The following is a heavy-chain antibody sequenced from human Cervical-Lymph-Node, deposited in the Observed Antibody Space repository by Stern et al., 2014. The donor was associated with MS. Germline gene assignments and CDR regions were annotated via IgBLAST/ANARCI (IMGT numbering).Heavy chain of an antibody. CDR3: AKDRGSSIAARYFDY. J-gene: IGHJ4*02. CDR2: ILYDGSNK. Sequence: VHLVESGGGVVQPGRSLRLSCAASGFTFSNYGMHWVRQAPGKGLEWVAVILYDGSNKYYADSVKGRFTISRDNSKNTLYLQMNSQRAEDTAIYYCAKDRGSSIAARYFDYWGQGTLVTVSS. D-gene: IGHD6-6*01. CDR1: GFTFSNYG. V-gene: IGHV3-30*18.